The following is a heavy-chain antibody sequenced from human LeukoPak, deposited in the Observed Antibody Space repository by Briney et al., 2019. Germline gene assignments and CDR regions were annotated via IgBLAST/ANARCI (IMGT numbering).Heavy chain of an antibody. J-gene: IGHJ4*02. CDR2: IKFDDTVK. CDR1: GYNFATYW. V-gene: IGHV3-7*01. D-gene: IGHD2-2*01. CDR3: ARDPGSSAFDH. Sequence: GGSLRLSCTAAGYNFATYWTSWICQSQEKGLDFLANIKFDDTVKNYADYVKGRFTISRDNPRNSLYLQMDSLRPEYSALYYCARDPGSSAFDHWGQGALVTVSS.